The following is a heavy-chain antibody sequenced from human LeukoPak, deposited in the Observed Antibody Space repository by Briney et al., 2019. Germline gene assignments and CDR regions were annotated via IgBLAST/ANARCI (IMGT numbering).Heavy chain of an antibody. J-gene: IGHJ4*02. D-gene: IGHD3-10*01. CDR1: GGSISNYY. Sequence: SETLSLTCTVSGGSISNYYWNWIRQPPDKGLEWIGQIYYTGSTNYNPSLKSRVTISLDTSKNHLSLKMSSVTAADTAVYYCARTSYGSGSRPVWGQGTLVTVSS. CDR3: ARTSYGSGSRPV. V-gene: IGHV4-59*01. CDR2: IYYTGST.